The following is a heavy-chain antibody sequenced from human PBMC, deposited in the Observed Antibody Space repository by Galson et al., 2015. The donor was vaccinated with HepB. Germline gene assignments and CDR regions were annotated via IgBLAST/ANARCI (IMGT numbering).Heavy chain of an antibody. Sequence: SLRLSCAASGFTFSSYSMNWVRQAPGKGLEWVSSISSSSSYIYYADSVKGRFTISRDNAKNSLYLQMNSLRAEDTAVYYCARDLYTGGVITLYYYYGTDVWGQGTTVTVSS. D-gene: IGHD3-22*01. CDR1: GFTFSSYS. J-gene: IGHJ6*02. V-gene: IGHV3-21*01. CDR2: ISSSSSYI. CDR3: ARDLYTGGVITLYYYYGTDV.